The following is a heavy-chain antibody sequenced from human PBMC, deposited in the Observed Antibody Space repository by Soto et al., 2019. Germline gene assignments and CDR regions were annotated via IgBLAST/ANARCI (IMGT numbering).Heavy chain of an antibody. CDR2: INPNSGGT. CDR3: ARGIAYCGGDCYFFHYGMDV. V-gene: IGHV1-2*04. Sequence: QVQLVQSGAEVKKPGASVKVSCKASGYTFTGYYMHWVRQAPGQGLEWMGWINPNSGGTNYAQKFQGWVTMTRDTAISTAYMELSSLRSDDTAVYYCARGIAYCGGDCYFFHYGMDVWCQGTTVTVSS. J-gene: IGHJ6*02. CDR1: GYTFTGYY. D-gene: IGHD2-21*02.